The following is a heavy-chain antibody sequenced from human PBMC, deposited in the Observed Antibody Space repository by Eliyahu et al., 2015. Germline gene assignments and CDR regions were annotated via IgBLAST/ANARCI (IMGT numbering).Heavy chain of an antibody. Sequence: EVLLAESGGGLVKVGGSLRLSCAASGFRFSNYPMNWVRQAPGKGLEWVASISRTGDIHYGESVKGRFAISRDNAKNALYLQMTSLRVDDTAIYYCARDDRRFIGEQWILLADFDFWGQGTLVTVSS. CDR1: GFRFSNYP. CDR2: ISRTGDI. J-gene: IGHJ4*02. V-gene: IGHV3-21*06. D-gene: IGHD2-2*03. CDR3: ARDDRRFIGEQWILLADFDF.